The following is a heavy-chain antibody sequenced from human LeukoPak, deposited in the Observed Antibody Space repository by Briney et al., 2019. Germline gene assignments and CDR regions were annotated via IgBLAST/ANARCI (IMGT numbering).Heavy chain of an antibody. CDR2: ISSSGNHI. CDR1: GFTFSDYH. J-gene: IGHJ6*02. V-gene: IGHV3-11*01. CDR3: ARSTDASGSYYYYGMDV. D-gene: IGHD3-10*01. Sequence: GGSLRLSCTASGFTFSDYHMSWIRQAPGRGREWGSYISSSGNHIHYADSVRGRFTISRDNAKNSLYLHMNSLRAEDAAVYYCARSTDASGSYYYYGMDVWGQGTTVTVSS.